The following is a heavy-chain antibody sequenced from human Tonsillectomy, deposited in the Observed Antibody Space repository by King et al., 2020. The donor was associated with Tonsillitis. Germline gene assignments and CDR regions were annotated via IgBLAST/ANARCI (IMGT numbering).Heavy chain of an antibody. CDR2: IYYIGLT. D-gene: IGHD6-19*01. J-gene: IGHJ4*02. CDR1: GDSISNYY. V-gene: IGHV4-59*08. Sequence: VQLQESGPGLVKPSETLSLTCTVSGDSISNYYWSWIRQPPGKGLDWIGDIYYIGLTNYNPPLERRVTMSVDTSKNHFSLKLNSVTAADTAVYYCATGYRSAKSFDYWGQRTLVTVSS. CDR3: ATGYRSAKSFDY.